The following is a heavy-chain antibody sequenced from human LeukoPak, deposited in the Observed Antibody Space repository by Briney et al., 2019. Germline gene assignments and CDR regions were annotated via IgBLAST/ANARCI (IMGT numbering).Heavy chain of an antibody. CDR2: INHSGST. CDR1: GGSFSGYY. CDR3: ARRDDYGDPSHYYYAMDV. J-gene: IGHJ6*02. Sequence: SETLSLTCAVYGGSFSGYYWSWIRQPPGKGLDWIGEINHSGSTNNNPSLKSRVTISVDKSKNQFSLKLRSVTAADTAVYYCARRDDYGDPSHYYYAMDVWGQGTTVTVSS. D-gene: IGHD4-17*01. V-gene: IGHV4-34*01.